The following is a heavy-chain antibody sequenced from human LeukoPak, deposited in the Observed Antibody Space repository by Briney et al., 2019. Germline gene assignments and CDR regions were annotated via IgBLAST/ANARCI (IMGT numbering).Heavy chain of an antibody. J-gene: IGHJ4*02. Sequence: GGSLRLSCAASGFTFSSYSMNWVRQAPGKGLEWVSYISSSSSTIYYADSVKGRFTISRDNSKNTLYLQMNSLRAEDTAVYYCAKDEAIFGVVYLFDYWGQGTLVTVSS. D-gene: IGHD3-3*01. V-gene: IGHV3-48*01. CDR2: ISSSSSTI. CDR1: GFTFSSYS. CDR3: AKDEAIFGVVYLFDY.